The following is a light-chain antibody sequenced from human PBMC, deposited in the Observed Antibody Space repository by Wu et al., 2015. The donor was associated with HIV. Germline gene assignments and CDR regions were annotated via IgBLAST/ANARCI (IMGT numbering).Light chain of an antibody. CDR3: QQSDTTPWT. CDR1: QNITNF. J-gene: IGKJ1*01. Sequence: DTQMTQSPSSLSASIGDRVTITCRASQNITNFLTWYQQKPGKAPYLLIYAASSLQSGVPSRFSGSGSGADFTLSIKSLQPEDFATYYCQQSDTTPWTFGQGTKVEIK. V-gene: IGKV1-39*01. CDR2: AAS.